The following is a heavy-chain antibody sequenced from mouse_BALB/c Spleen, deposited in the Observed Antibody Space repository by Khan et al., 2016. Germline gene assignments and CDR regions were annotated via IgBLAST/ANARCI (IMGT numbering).Heavy chain of an antibody. CDR1: GFTFSDYY. D-gene: IGHD1-1*02. J-gene: IGHJ1*01. CDR2: ISDGGAYT. CDR3: ARTYGNYGYFDV. V-gene: IGHV5-4*02. Sequence: EVQLLETGGGLVKPGGSLKLSCAASGFTFSDYYMYWVRQTPEKRLEWVATISDGGAYTYYPDSVKGRFTISRENAKNNLYLQMSSLKSEDTAMYYCARTYGNYGYFDVWGAGTTVTVSS.